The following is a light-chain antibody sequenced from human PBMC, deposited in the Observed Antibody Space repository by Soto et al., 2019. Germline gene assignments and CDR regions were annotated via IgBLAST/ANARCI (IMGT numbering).Light chain of an antibody. CDR2: GAS. CDR3: QQYNDGPQT. V-gene: IGKV3-15*01. J-gene: IGKJ2*01. Sequence: EIEMTQSPATLSVSPGERGALSCRASQSVSSSLAWYQQRPGKAPRLLIYGASTRATGIPARFSGSGSGTEFVLTVSSLQSEDFAVYYCQQYNDGPQTFGQGTKLEI. CDR1: QSVSSS.